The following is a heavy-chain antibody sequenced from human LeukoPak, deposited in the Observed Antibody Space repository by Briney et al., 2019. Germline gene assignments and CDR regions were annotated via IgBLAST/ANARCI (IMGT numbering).Heavy chain of an antibody. CDR2: ISYDGSNK. V-gene: IGHV3-30*04. Sequence: GRSLRLSCAASGFTFSSYAMHWVRQAPGKGLEWVAVISYDGSNKYYADSVKGRFTISRDNSKNTLYLQMNSLRAEDTVVYYCARDPNRDVLRYFDWLLYGGWFDPWGQGTLVTVSS. J-gene: IGHJ5*02. D-gene: IGHD3-9*01. CDR3: ARDPNRDVLRYFDWLLYGGWFDP. CDR1: GFTFSSYA.